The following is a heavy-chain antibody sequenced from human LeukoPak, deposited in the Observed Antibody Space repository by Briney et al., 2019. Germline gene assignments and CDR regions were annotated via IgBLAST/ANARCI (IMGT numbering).Heavy chain of an antibody. Sequence: PSETLSLTCTVSGGSISSYYWSWIRQPAGKGLEWIGRTYTSGSTNYNPSLKSRVTMSVDTSKNQFSLKLSSVTAADTAVYYCAKSHRGASSWYMFDYWGQGTLVTVSS. D-gene: IGHD6-13*01. CDR1: GGSISSYY. J-gene: IGHJ4*02. V-gene: IGHV4-4*07. CDR3: AKSHRGASSWYMFDY. CDR2: TYTSGST.